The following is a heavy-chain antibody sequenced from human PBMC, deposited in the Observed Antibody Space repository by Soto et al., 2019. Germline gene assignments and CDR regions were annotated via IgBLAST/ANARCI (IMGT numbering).Heavy chain of an antibody. D-gene: IGHD3-10*01. CDR3: ARAGRRGVEY. J-gene: IGHJ4*02. CDR1: GGSISSYY. CDR2: IYYSGST. V-gene: IGHV4-59*01. Sequence: QVQLQESGPGLVKPSETLSLTCTVSGGSISSYYWSWIRQPPGKGLEWIGYIYYSGSTNYNPSLKKRVTISVDTSKNQFSLKLSSVTAADTAVYYCARAGRRGVEYWGEGTLVTVSS.